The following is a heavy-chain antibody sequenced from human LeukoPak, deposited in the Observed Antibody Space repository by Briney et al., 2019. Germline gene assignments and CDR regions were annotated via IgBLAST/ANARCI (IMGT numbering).Heavy chain of an antibody. V-gene: IGHV3-53*01. D-gene: IGHD3-22*01. CDR1: GFTVSSNS. CDR3: ARDRPSYYYDSSGYYPYYFDY. J-gene: IGHJ4*02. CDR2: IYSDNT. Sequence: GGSLRLSCTVSGFTVSSNSMSWVRQAPGKGLEWVSFIYSDNTHYSDSVKGRFTISRDNAKNSLYLQMNSLRAEDTAVYYCARDRPSYYYDSSGYYPYYFDYWGQGTLVTVSS.